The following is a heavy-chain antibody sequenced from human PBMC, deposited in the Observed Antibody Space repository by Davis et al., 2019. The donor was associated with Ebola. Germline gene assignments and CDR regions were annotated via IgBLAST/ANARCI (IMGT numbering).Heavy chain of an antibody. D-gene: IGHD2-15*01. J-gene: IGHJ5*02. V-gene: IGHV3-33*01. CDR2: IWYDGSNK. Sequence: PGGSLRLSCAASGFTFSSYGMHWVRQAPGKGLEWVAVIWYDGSNKYYADSVKGRFTISRDNSKNTLYLQMNSLRAEDTAVYYCARALGYCRFDPWGQGTLVTVSS. CDR3: ARALGYCRFDP. CDR1: GFTFSSYG.